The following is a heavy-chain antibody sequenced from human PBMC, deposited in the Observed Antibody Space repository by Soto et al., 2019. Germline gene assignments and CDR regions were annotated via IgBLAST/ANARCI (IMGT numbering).Heavy chain of an antibody. CDR2: ISSSGSII. Sequence: GGSLRLSCAASGFTFSNYEMNWVRQAPGKGLEWVSYISSSGSIIYYADSVKGRFTISRDNAKNSLYLQMNSLRAEDTAVYYCARGVLYYYDSSGYPHWFDPWGQGTLVTVS. J-gene: IGHJ5*02. V-gene: IGHV3-48*03. D-gene: IGHD3-22*01. CDR3: ARGVLYYYDSSGYPHWFDP. CDR1: GFTFSNYE.